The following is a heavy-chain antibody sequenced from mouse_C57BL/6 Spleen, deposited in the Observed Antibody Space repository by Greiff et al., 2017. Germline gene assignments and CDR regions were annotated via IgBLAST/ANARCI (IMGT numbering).Heavy chain of an antibody. CDR2: IDPSDSYT. CDR1: GYTFTSYW. D-gene: IGHD1-1*01. Sequence: QVQLKQPGAELVRPGTSVKLSCKASGYTFTSYWMHWVKQRPGQGLEWIGVIDPSDSYTNYNQKFKGKATLTVDTSSSTAYMQLSSLTSEDSAVYYCARGPSSSPFDYWGQGTTLTVSS. CDR3: ARGPSSSPFDY. J-gene: IGHJ2*01. V-gene: IGHV1-59*01.